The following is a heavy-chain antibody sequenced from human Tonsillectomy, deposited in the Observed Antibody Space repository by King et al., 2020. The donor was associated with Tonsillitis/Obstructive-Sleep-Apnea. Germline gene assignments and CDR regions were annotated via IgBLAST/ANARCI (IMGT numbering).Heavy chain of an antibody. V-gene: IGHV3-43*02. CDR2: FSGEGGST. Sequence: VQLVESGGGVVQPGGSLRLSCAASGFTFDDYAMQWVRQAPGKGLGWVSLFSGEGGSTYYADSVMGRFTISRDNSKNSLYLQMNSLRTEDTALYYCAKEGGAWGGDCYSGIDAFDIWGQGTMVTVSS. CDR1: GFTFDDYA. D-gene: IGHD2-21*01. CDR3: AKEGGAWGGDCYSGIDAFDI. J-gene: IGHJ3*02.